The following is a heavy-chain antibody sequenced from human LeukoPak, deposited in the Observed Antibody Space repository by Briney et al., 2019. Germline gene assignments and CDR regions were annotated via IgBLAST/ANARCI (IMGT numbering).Heavy chain of an antibody. V-gene: IGHV3-23*01. D-gene: IGHD3-10*01. CDR1: GFTFSSYV. J-gene: IGHJ4*02. CDR2: ISDSGGGT. Sequence: GGSLRLSCAASGFTFSSYVMNWVRQAPGKGLEWVSGISDSGGGTYYAGSVKGRFTISRDNAKNTLYLQMNSLRAEDTAVYFCARVLDGSGSRSFDYWGQGTLVTVSS. CDR3: ARVLDGSGSRSFDY.